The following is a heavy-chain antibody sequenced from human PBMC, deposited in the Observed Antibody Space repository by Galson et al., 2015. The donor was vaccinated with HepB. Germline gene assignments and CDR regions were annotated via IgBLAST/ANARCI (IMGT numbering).Heavy chain of an antibody. CDR1: GFTXXXXX. J-gene: IGHJ4*02. CDR3: AKDPLFLGNVSLFYFDF. D-gene: IGHD3-3*01. Sequence: SLRLSCAASGFTXXXXXMXXXXXXPXXGLXXXANIQXXXSERYYXDXXXGRFTITRDNAKTSLYXXMNSLRAEDTAVYYCAKDPLFLGNVSLFYFDFWGQGALVTVSS. V-gene: IGHV3-7*01. CDR2: IQXXXSER.